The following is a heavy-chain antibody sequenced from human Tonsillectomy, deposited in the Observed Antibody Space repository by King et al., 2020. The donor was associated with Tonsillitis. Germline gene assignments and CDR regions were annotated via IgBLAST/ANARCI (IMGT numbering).Heavy chain of an antibody. Sequence: VQLVESGGGLVQPGGSLRLSCAVSGFTLSNYWMHWVRQAPGKGLVWVSRINSDGSSTRYADSVKGRFTISRDNAKNTLSLQMNSLRAEDTAVYYCARESSVGQWAPLDDWGQGTLVTVSS. CDR2: INSDGSST. CDR3: ARESSVGQWAPLDD. CDR1: GFTLSNYW. D-gene: IGHD6-19*01. J-gene: IGHJ4*02. V-gene: IGHV3-74*01.